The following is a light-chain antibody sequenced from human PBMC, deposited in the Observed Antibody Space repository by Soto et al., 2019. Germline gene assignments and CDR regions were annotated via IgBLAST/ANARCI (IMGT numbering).Light chain of an antibody. CDR2: KAS. V-gene: IGKV1-5*03. CDR1: RSIISW. Sequence: IPRTQYPSTLSASLGERITITCRARRSIISWLAWYQQKPGKAPKLLIYKASSLESGVPSRFGGSGSGTEFTLTISSLQPDDFATYYCQQYNSYSSWTFGQGTKVDIK. J-gene: IGKJ1*01. CDR3: QQYNSYSSWT.